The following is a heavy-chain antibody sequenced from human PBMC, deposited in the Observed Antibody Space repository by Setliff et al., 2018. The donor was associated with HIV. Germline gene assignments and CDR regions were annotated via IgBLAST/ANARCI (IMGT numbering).Heavy chain of an antibody. V-gene: IGHV1-18*01. CDR1: GYSFSKHG. J-gene: IGHJ3*01. D-gene: IGHD6-19*01. CDR3: GGVPYKSAWFSGGHHSFDV. Sequence: ASVKVSCKASGYSFSKHGISWVRQAPGQGLEWMGWISGFNGHTKYGQNFQGRVTMTIDTSTSTVYMDLRCLTSADTAGYYYGGVPYKSAWFSGGHHSFDVWGRGTMVTVS. CDR2: ISGFNGHT.